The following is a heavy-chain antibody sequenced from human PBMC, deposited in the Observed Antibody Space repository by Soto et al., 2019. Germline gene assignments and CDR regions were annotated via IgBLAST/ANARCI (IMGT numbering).Heavy chain of an antibody. CDR1: GGSISSGGYY. Sequence: KASETLSLTCTVSGGSISSGGYYWSWIRQHPGKGLEWIGYIYYSGSTYYNPSLKSRVTISVDTSKNQFSLKLSSVTAADTAVYYCARGGSGSPDAFDIWGQGTMVTVSS. V-gene: IGHV4-31*03. D-gene: IGHD3-22*01. CDR2: IYYSGST. CDR3: ARGGSGSPDAFDI. J-gene: IGHJ3*02.